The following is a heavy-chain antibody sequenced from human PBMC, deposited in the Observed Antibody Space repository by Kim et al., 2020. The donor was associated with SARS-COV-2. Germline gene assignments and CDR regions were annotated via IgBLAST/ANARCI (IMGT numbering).Heavy chain of an antibody. V-gene: IGHV3-15*01. Sequence: GGSLRLSCAASGFTFSNAWMSWVRQAPGKGLEWVGRIKSKTDGGTTDYAAPVKGRFTISRDDSKNTLYLQMNSLKTEDTAVYYCTTRGTGITGTFSPAFDIWGQGTMVTVSS. J-gene: IGHJ3*02. CDR2: IKSKTDGGTT. D-gene: IGHD1-7*01. CDR3: TTRGTGITGTFSPAFDI. CDR1: GFTFSNAW.